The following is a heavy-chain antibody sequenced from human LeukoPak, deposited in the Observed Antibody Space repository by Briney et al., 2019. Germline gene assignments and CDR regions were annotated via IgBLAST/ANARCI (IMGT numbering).Heavy chain of an antibody. CDR3: ARCDSHYFDY. CDR2: IYHSGST. V-gene: IGHV4-30-2*01. D-gene: IGHD2-21*02. J-gene: IGHJ4*02. Sequence: SQTVSLTCAVSGGSISSGGYSWSWIRQPPGKGLEWIGYIYHSGSTYYNPSLKSRVTISVDRSKNQFSLKLSSVTAADTAVYYCARCDSHYFDYWGQGTLVTVSS. CDR1: GGSISSGGYS.